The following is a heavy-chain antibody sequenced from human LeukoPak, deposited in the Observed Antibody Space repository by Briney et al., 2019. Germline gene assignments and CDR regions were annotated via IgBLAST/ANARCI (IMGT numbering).Heavy chain of an antibody. CDR3: TRAPHPRCSSSGCYLDY. J-gene: IGHJ4*02. D-gene: IGHD2-2*01. CDR1: GFTFGDYA. CDR2: IQAKAYGGAT. V-gene: IGHV3-49*04. Sequence: GGSLRLSCSTSGFTFGDYAMSWVRQAPGKGLEWVGFIQAKAYGGATEYAASVKSRFSISRDDSQSIANLQMNDLKTEDTAVYYCTRAPHPRCSSSGCYLDYWGQGTLVTVSS.